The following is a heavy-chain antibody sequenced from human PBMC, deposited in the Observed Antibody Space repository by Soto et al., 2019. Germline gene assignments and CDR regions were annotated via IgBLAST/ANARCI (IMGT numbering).Heavy chain of an antibody. V-gene: IGHV3-30-3*01. D-gene: IGHD1-26*01. J-gene: IGHJ4*02. CDR2: ISYDGSNK. Sequence: VQLVESGGGVVQPGRSLRLSCAASGFTFSSYAMHWVRQAPGKGLEWVAVISYDGSNKYYADSVKGRFTISRDNSKNTLYLQMNSLRAEDTAVYYCARDRSWGSYYDFGGDYWGQGTLVTVSS. CDR3: ARDRSWGSYYDFGGDY. CDR1: GFTFSSYA.